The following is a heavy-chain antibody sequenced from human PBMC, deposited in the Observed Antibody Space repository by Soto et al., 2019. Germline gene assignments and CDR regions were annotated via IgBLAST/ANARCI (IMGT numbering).Heavy chain of an antibody. J-gene: IGHJ6*02. D-gene: IGHD1-26*01. V-gene: IGHV3-11*01. Sequence: GGSLRLSCAASGFTFSDYYMSWIRQAPGKGLEWVSYISSSGSTIYYADSVKGRFTISRDNAKNSLYLQMNSLRAEDTAVYYCASHSGSYAYYYYGMDVRGQGTTVTVSS. CDR1: GFTFSDYY. CDR2: ISSSGSTI. CDR3: ASHSGSYAYYYYGMDV.